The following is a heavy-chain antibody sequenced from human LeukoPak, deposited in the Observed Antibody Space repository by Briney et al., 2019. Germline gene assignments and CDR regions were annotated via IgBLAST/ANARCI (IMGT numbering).Heavy chain of an antibody. CDR3: ARDRFMVRGVMVGTFDL. J-gene: IGHJ3*01. V-gene: IGHV3-33*01. Sequence: SGGSLRLSCAASGFTFSDYAMHWVRQAPGKGLEGGAVIGYDGGNKYDADSVKGRFTISRDNSKNMMYLQMNSLRAEDTAVYYCARDRFMVRGVMVGTFDLWGQGTMVTVSS. CDR2: IGYDGGNK. CDR1: GFTFSDYA. D-gene: IGHD3-10*01.